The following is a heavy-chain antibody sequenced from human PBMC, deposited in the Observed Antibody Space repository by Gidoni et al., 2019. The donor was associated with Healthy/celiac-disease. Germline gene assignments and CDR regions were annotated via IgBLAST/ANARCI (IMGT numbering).Heavy chain of an antibody. Sequence: QVQLQESGPGLVKPSETLSLTCTVSGGSISSYYWSWIRQPPGKGLEWIGYIYYSGSTNYNPSLKSRVTISVDTSKNQFSLKLSSVTAADTAVYYCARQGDYYYDSSGYSLPLNPYGMDVWGQGTTVTVSS. CDR2: IYYSGST. J-gene: IGHJ6*02. D-gene: IGHD3-22*01. CDR1: GGSISSYY. V-gene: IGHV4-59*08. CDR3: ARQGDYYYDSSGYSLPLNPYGMDV.